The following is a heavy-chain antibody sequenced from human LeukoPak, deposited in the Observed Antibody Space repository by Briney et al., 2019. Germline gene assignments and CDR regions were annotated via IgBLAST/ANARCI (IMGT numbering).Heavy chain of an antibody. CDR3: ARGRNYYDSSGYYVRLYYYYTDV. V-gene: IGHV4-39*07. Sequence: PSETLSLTCTVSGDSISSTTYYWGWLRQPPGRGLAWIANIFYSGSTYYNLSLKSRVTISVDTSKNQFSLKLSSVTAADTAVYYCARGRNYYDSSGYYVRLYYYYTDVWGKGTTVTVSS. D-gene: IGHD3-22*01. J-gene: IGHJ6*03. CDR1: GDSISSTTYY. CDR2: IFYSGST.